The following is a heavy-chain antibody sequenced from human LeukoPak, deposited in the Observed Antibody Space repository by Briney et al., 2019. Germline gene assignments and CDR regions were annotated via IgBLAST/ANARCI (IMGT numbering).Heavy chain of an antibody. CDR3: ASLYSGYDAFDY. V-gene: IGHV4-34*01. D-gene: IGHD5-12*01. Sequence: SETLSLTCAVYRGSFSGYYCSWIRQPPGKGLEWIGSIYYSGSTYYNPSLKSRVTISVDTSKNQFSLKLSSVTAADTAVYYCASLYSGYDAFDYWGQGTLVTVSS. CDR2: IYYSGST. J-gene: IGHJ4*02. CDR1: RGSFSGYY.